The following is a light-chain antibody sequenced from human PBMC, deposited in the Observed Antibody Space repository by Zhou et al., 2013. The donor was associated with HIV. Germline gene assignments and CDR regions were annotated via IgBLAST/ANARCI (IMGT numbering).Light chain of an antibody. CDR3: QQYGNSPGYT. V-gene: IGKV3-15*01. Sequence: EILMTQSPATLSVSPGERATLSCRASQSIGSNLAWYQQRPGQAPRLLIYGASTRAAGIPARFSGSGSGTEFTLTISSMQSEDFAVYYCQQYGNSPGYTFGQGTKLEIK. CDR1: QSIGSN. CDR2: GAS. J-gene: IGKJ2*01.